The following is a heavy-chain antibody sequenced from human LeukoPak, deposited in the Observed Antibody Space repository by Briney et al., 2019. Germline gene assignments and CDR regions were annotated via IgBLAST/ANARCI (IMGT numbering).Heavy chain of an antibody. Sequence: GGSLSLSCAASGFIFSSHTMHWVRQAPGKGLEWVALISKDGTNDYYADSVKGRFTISRDNSKNTLYLQMNSLISEDTAVYYCARSTLGTMTRLGDYWGQGTLVTVSS. CDR3: ARSTLGTMTRLGDY. CDR2: ISKDGTND. J-gene: IGHJ4*02. V-gene: IGHV3-30-3*01. D-gene: IGHD1-1*01. CDR1: GFIFSSHT.